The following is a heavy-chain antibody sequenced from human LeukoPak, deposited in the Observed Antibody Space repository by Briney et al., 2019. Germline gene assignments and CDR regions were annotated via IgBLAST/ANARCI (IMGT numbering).Heavy chain of an antibody. J-gene: IGHJ4*02. CDR3: ARHGDRHYYDSSGYTSAIDY. V-gene: IGHV5-51*01. D-gene: IGHD3-22*01. CDR2: IYPGDSDT. Sequence: GESLKISCKGSGYSFTSYWIGWVRQMPGKGLEWMGVIYPGDSDTRYSPSFQGQVTISADKSISTAYLQWSSLKASDTAMYYCARHGDRHYYDSSGYTSAIDYWGQGTLVTVSS. CDR1: GYSFTSYW.